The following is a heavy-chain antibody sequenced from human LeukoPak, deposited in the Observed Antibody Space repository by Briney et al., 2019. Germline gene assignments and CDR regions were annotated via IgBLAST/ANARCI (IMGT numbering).Heavy chain of an antibody. Sequence: GSLRLSCAASGFTFSRYSMNWVRQAPGKGLEWVSFIRSDTSYTYHADPVKGRFTVSRDNTKNTLYLQMSSLRAEDTAVYHCARDQNEEVNAPYYFDSWGQGTLVTVSS. CDR3: ARDQNEEVNAPYYFDS. V-gene: IGHV3-21*01. J-gene: IGHJ4*02. CDR1: GFTFSRYS. CDR2: IRSDTSYT. D-gene: IGHD2-8*01.